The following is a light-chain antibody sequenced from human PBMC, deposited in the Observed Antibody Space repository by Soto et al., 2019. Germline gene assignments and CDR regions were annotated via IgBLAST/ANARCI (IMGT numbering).Light chain of an antibody. V-gene: IGKV3-15*01. J-gene: IGKJ1*01. Sequence: EIVMTQSPATLSVSPGERATLSCRASQSVSINFAWYQKKPGQAPRLLIFGASTRATGIPARFSGSGSGTEFTLTISSLQSEEFAVYYCQQYDRWPWTFGQGTKVEIK. CDR3: QQYDRWPWT. CDR1: QSVSIN. CDR2: GAS.